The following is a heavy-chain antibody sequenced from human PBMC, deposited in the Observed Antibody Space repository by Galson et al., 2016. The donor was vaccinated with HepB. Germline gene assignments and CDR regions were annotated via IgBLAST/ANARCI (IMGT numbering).Heavy chain of an antibody. D-gene: IGHD3/OR15-3a*01. Sequence: SLRLSCAASGFTFSTYPMGWVRQAPGKGPEWFSGINAGGNNRYYSDSVKGRFAISRDNSKNTLYLQLDNLRGEDTAVYYCVKYVGLDGFDYWGQGTLVIVSS. CDR3: VKYVGLDGFDY. CDR2: INAGGNNR. CDR1: GFTFSTYP. V-gene: IGHV3-23*01. J-gene: IGHJ4*02.